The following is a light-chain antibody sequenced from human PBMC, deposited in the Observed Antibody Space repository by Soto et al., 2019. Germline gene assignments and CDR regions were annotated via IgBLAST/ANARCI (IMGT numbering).Light chain of an antibody. J-gene: IGKJ1*01. CDR2: GAS. V-gene: IGKV3-20*01. CDR1: QSVSSSY. Sequence: EIVLTQSPGTLSLSPGERATLSCRASQSVSSSYLAWYQQKPGQAPRLLIYGASSRASGIPDMFSGSWSGTDFTLTISRLEPEDFAVYYCQQYGSSWWTFGQGTKVEIK. CDR3: QQYGSSWWT.